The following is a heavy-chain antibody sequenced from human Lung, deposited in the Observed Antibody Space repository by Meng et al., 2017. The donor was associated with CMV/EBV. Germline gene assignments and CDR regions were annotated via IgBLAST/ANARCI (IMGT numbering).Heavy chain of an antibody. Sequence: GGSLRLSCAASRFTFGTYWMTWVRQAPGKGLEWVATIKEDGSEKYYVDSVKGRFAISRDNAQNSLYLQMDSLRAEDTAVYYCARGRFAFDFWGKGTLVTVSS. V-gene: IGHV3-7*01. CDR2: IKEDGSEK. CDR1: RFTFGTYW. D-gene: IGHD3-16*01. J-gene: IGHJ4*02. CDR3: ARGRFAFDF.